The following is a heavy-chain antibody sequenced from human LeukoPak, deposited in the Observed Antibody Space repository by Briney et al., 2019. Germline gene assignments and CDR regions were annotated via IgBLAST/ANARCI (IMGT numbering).Heavy chain of an antibody. J-gene: IGHJ4*02. V-gene: IGHV4-61*01. CDR1: GGSVSSGSYY. CDR3: ARDRDYCSGGSCYFGFDY. D-gene: IGHD2-15*01. CDR2: IYYSGST. Sequence: PSETLSLTCTVSGGSVSSGSYYWSWIRQPPGKGLEWIGYIYYSGSTNYNPSLKSRVTISVDTSKNQFSLKLSSVTAADTAVYYCARDRDYCSGGSCYFGFDYWGQGTLVTVSS.